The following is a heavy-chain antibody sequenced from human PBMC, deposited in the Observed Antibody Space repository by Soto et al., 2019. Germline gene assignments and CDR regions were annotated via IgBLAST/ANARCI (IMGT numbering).Heavy chain of an antibody. CDR1: GGFVSSGSYY. Sequence: QVQLQQWGAGLLKPSETLSLTCAVYGGFVSSGSYYWSWIRQPPGKGLEWIGEMSHSGGTHFNPSLTSRVTISLDTAKNQFSLKMSSVTASATALYYCARVGRGTATTVVDAFDIWGPGTMVTVSS. CDR2: MSHSGGT. V-gene: IGHV4-34*01. J-gene: IGHJ3*02. D-gene: IGHD1-1*01. CDR3: ARVGRGTATTVVDAFDI.